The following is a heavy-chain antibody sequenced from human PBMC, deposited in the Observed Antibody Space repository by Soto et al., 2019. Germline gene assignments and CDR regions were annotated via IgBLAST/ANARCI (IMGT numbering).Heavy chain of an antibody. D-gene: IGHD3-22*01. CDR2: IKSKTDGGTT. V-gene: IGHV3-15*01. CDR3: TTAENYYDSSSFDY. J-gene: IGHJ4*02. CDR1: GFTFNNAW. Sequence: GGSLRLSCVASGFTFNNAWMNWVRQAPGKGLEWVGRIKSKTDGGTTDYAALVKGRFTISRDDSKTTLYLQMNGLKTEDTAVYYCTTAENYYDSSSFDYWGQGTLVTVSS.